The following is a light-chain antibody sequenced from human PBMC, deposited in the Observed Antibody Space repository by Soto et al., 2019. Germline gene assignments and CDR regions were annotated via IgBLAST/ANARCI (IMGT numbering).Light chain of an antibody. CDR1: SSNIGKNS. V-gene: IGLV1-51*01. J-gene: IGLJ2*01. CDR3: ATWDLTLSAGVL. CDR2: DDH. Sequence: QSVLTQPPSVSAAPGQKVTISCSGASSNIGKNSVSWYQQLPATAPKLLIYDDHQRPSGIPDRFSASKSGTSATLDITGLQPADEADYYCATWDLTLSAGVLFGGGTKVTVL.